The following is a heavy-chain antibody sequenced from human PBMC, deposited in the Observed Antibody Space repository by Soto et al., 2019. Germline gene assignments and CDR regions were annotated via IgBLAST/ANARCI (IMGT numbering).Heavy chain of an antibody. V-gene: IGHV3-30*18. CDR1: GFTFSIYG. D-gene: IGHD6-13*01. J-gene: IGHJ6*02. Sequence: LRLSCTACGFTFSIYGLHSVRQAPGQVLHLVAVISYDGSSKDYADSVKGRFTISRDNSKNTLYLQMNSLTIEDTAVYYCAKDDGSTWSMFYSYYGVDVWGQGNTVTVSS. CDR2: ISYDGSSK. CDR3: AKDDGSTWSMFYSYYGVDV.